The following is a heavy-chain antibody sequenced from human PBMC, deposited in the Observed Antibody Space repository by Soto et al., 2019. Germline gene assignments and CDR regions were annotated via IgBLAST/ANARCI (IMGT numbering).Heavy chain of an antibody. CDR2: ISYDGSNK. Sequence: GGSMRLSCAASGFTFSSYGMHWVRQAPGKGLEWVAVISYDGSNKYYADSVKGRFTISRDNSKNTLYLQMNSLRAEDTAVYYCAKDGYCSGGSCGTFDYWGQGTLVTVSS. CDR1: GFTFSSYG. CDR3: AKDGYCSGGSCGTFDY. J-gene: IGHJ4*02. D-gene: IGHD2-15*01. V-gene: IGHV3-30*18.